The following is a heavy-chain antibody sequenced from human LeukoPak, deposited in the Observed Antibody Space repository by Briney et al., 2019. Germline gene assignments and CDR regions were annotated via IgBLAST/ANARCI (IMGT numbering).Heavy chain of an antibody. CDR2: MNPNSGNT. J-gene: IGHJ4*02. Sequence: ASVKVSCKASGYTFTSYDINWVRQATGQGLEWMGWMNPNSGNTGYAQKFQGRVTMTRNTSISTAYMELSSLRSEDTAVYYCAKYSRYDYVGQIDYWGQGTLVTVSS. D-gene: IGHD4-17*01. V-gene: IGHV1-8*01. CDR1: GYTFTSYD. CDR3: AKYSRYDYVGQIDY.